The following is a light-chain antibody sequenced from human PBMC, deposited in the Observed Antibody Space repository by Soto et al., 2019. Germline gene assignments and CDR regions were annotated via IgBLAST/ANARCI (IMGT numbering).Light chain of an antibody. CDR3: QHSIT. V-gene: IGKV1-39*01. J-gene: IGKJ3*01. Sequence: DIQMTQSPSSLSASVGDRVTITCRARQSISSYVNWYQQKPGKAPKLLIYAASSLQSGVPSRFSGSGSGTDFTLTISSLQPEDFATYYCQHSITFGPGTKVDIK. CDR1: QSISSY. CDR2: AAS.